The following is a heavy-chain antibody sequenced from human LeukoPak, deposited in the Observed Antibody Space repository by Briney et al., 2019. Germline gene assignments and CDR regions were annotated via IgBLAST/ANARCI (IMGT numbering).Heavy chain of an antibody. CDR3: ARGDIVATIPYYFDY. J-gene: IGHJ4*02. CDR1: GGSISSYY. V-gene: IGHV4-59*01. D-gene: IGHD5-12*01. Sequence: SETLSLTCTVSGGSISSYYWSWIRQPPGKGLEWTGYIYYSGSTNYNPSLKSRVTISVDTSKNQFSLKLSSVTAADTAVYYCARGDIVATIPYYFDYWGQGTLVTVSS. CDR2: IYYSGST.